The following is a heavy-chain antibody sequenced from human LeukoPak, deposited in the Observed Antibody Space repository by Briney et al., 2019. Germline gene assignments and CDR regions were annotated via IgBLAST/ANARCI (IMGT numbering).Heavy chain of an antibody. CDR1: GFTFSSYG. CDR2: ISYDGSNK. D-gene: IGHD5-12*01. V-gene: IGHV3-30*18. CDR3: ANGGSSGHFDY. J-gene: IGHJ4*02. Sequence: GGSLRLSCAASGFTFSSYGMHWVRQAPGKGLEWVAVISYDGSNKYYADSVKGRFTISGDNSKNTLYLQMNSLRAEDTAVYYCANGGSSGHFDYWGQGTLVTVSS.